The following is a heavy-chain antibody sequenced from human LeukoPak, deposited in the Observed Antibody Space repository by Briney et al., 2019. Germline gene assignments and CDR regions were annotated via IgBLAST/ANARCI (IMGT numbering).Heavy chain of an antibody. CDR3: ARGAVAGTIDY. D-gene: IGHD6-19*01. V-gene: IGHV4-31*11. J-gene: IGHJ4*02. CDR1: GVSNSCGGYY. Sequence: ADTLALTVAVPGVSNSCGGYYWSWIRQHPGKGLEWIGYIYYSGSTNYNPSLKSRVTISVDTSKNQFSLKLSSVTAADTAVYYCARGAVAGTIDYWGQGTLVTVSS. CDR2: IYYSGST.